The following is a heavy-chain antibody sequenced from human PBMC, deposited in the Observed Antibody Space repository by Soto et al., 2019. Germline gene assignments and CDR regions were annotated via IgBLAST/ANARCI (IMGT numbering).Heavy chain of an antibody. V-gene: IGHV3-13*04. CDR1: GFTFSSYD. CDR2: IGTAGDT. D-gene: IGHD3-9*01. Sequence: GGSLRLSCAASGFTFSSYDMHWVRQATGKGLEWVSAIGTAGDTYYPGSVKGRFTISGENAKNSLFLQMNSLRAGDTAVYYCARAYYDILTGSGDGMDVWGQGT. CDR3: ARAYYDILTGSGDGMDV. J-gene: IGHJ6*02.